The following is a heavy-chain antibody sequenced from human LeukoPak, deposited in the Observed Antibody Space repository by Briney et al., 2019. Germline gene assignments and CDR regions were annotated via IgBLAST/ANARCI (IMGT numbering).Heavy chain of an antibody. CDR3: ARGYRVYEFVDY. J-gene: IGHJ4*02. CDR2: IYYSGST. Sequence: PSETLSLTCTVAGGYVSRRTYYWGWIRQPPGKGLEWIGYIYYSGSTYYNASLKSRVTISVDTSKNHFSLKLSSVTAADTAVYFCARGYRVYEFVDYWGQGTLVTVSS. V-gene: IGHV4-61*03. D-gene: IGHD5/OR15-5a*01. CDR1: GGYVSRRTYY.